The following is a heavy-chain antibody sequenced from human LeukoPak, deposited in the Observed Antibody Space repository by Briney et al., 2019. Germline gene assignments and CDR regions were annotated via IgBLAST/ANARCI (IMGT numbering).Heavy chain of an antibody. CDR1: GFPLRSFA. J-gene: IGHJ4*02. CDR2: ITANDETT. Sequence: GGSLTLSCVASGFPLRSFALRWVRQAPGKGLEWVSVITANDETTDYADSVKGRFTISRDNSKNTLYLQMNSLRAEDTAVYYCARDTYYYDSSGYSDYWGQGTLVTVSS. V-gene: IGHV3-23*01. CDR3: ARDTYYYDSSGYSDY. D-gene: IGHD3-22*01.